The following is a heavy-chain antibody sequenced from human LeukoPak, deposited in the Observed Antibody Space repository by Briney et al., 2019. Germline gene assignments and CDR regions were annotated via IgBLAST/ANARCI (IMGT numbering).Heavy chain of an antibody. CDR1: GFTFSSYW. Sequence: GGSLRLSCAASGFTFSSYWLHWVRQAPGKGLVWVSRINSDGSSITYADSVKGRFTISRDNAKNTLYLQMNSLRVEDTAVYFCAREGRVSGYDFDCWGQGTLVTVSS. J-gene: IGHJ4*02. D-gene: IGHD5-12*01. CDR2: INSDGSSI. CDR3: AREGRVSGYDFDC. V-gene: IGHV3-74*03.